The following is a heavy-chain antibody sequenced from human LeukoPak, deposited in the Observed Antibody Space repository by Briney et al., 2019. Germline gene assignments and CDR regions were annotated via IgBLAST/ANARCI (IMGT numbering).Heavy chain of an antibody. V-gene: IGHV4-38-2*02. Sequence: SETLSLTCTVSGYSISSGYYWGWIRQPPGKGLEWIGSIYHSGSTYYNPSLKSRVTMSVDTSKNQFSLKLSSVTAADTAVYYCASWSSGLYYFDYWGQGTLVTVSS. CDR3: ASWSSGLYYFDY. D-gene: IGHD3-22*01. J-gene: IGHJ4*02. CDR1: GYSISSGYY. CDR2: IYHSGST.